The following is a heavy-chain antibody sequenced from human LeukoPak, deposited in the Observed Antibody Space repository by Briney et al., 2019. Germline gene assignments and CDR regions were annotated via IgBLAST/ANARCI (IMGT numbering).Heavy chain of an antibody. CDR3: ARGSYYDFWSGYYNYYYYMDV. Sequence: VQPXGSLILSCAASGFTFSSYWMSWVRQAPGKGLEWVANIKQDGSEKYYVDSVKGRFTISRDNAKNSLYLQMNSLRAEDTAVYYCARGSYYDFWSGYYNYYYYMDVWGKGTTVTVSS. CDR2: IKQDGSEK. CDR1: GFTFSSYW. D-gene: IGHD3-3*01. J-gene: IGHJ6*03. V-gene: IGHV3-7*01.